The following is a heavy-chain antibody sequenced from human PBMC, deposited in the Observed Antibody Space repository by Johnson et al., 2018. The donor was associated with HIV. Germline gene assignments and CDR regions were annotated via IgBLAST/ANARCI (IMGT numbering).Heavy chain of an antibody. CDR3: AREGGATIVGVVMPDDDDFDV. V-gene: IGHV3-53*01. J-gene: IGHJ3*01. Sequence: VHLVESGGGLIQPGGSLRLSCAASGFTVSSNYMSWVRQAPGKGLEWVSLIYSGGSTYYADSVKGRFTISRDDSRNSLYLQMNSLRAEDTAVYYCAREGGATIVGVVMPDDDDFDVWGQGTRVSVSS. CDR2: IYSGGST. D-gene: IGHD3-3*01. CDR1: GFTVSSNY.